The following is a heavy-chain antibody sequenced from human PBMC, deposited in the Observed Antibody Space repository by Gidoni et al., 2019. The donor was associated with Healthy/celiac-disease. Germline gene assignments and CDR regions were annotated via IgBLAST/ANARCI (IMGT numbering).Heavy chain of an antibody. CDR1: GFTFADYA. D-gene: IGHD3-16*01. J-gene: IGHJ6*02. CDR3: AKDIGDTASSYGMDV. V-gene: IGHV3-9*01. Sequence: EVQLVESGGGLVQPGRSLRLSCAASGFTFADYAMHWVRQAPGKGLEWVSGISWNSGSIGYADSVKGRFTISRDNAKNSLYLQMNSLRAEDTALYYCAKDIGDTASSYGMDVWGQGTTVTVSS. CDR2: ISWNSGSI.